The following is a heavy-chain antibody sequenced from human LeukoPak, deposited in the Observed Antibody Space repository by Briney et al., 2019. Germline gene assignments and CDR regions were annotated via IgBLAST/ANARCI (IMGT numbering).Heavy chain of an antibody. CDR2: IKQDGSEK. V-gene: IGHV3-7*01. CDR3: AKGGRGNGEVY. Sequence: GGSLRLSCAVSGFTFSSYWMNWVRQAPGKGLEWVANIKQDGSEKNYVDSVKGRFTISRDNAKSSLFLQMNDLRAEDTTVYYCAKGGRGNGEVYWGQGTLVTVSS. D-gene: IGHD2-8*01. J-gene: IGHJ4*02. CDR1: GFTFSSYW.